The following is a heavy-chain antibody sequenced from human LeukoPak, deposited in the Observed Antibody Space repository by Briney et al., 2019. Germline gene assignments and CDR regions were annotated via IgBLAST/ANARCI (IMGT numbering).Heavy chain of an antibody. V-gene: IGHV3-48*04. CDR1: GFTFSSYG. CDR2: IRGSSNTI. J-gene: IGHJ4*02. CDR3: ARVVTGSGSYLDY. Sequence: GGSLRLSCAASGFTFSSYGMHWVRQAPGKGLEWLSYIRGSSNTIYYADSVKGRFTISRDNAKNSLYLQMNSLRAEDTAVYYCARVVTGSGSYLDYWGQGTLVTVSS. D-gene: IGHD3-10*01.